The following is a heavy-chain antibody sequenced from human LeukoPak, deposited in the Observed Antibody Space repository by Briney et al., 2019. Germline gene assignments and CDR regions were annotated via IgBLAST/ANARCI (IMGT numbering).Heavy chain of an antibody. CDR1: GFTVTNYR. CDR3: ARDLGHGQDFDY. Sequence: GGSLRLSCAASGFTVTNYRMNWVRQAPGKGLEWVSSISESGDRLYEDSVKGRFTISRDNAKSSLYLQMNSLRAADMATYYCARDLGHGQDFDYWGQGTRVTVSS. CDR2: ISESGDR. V-gene: IGHV3-21*06. J-gene: IGHJ4*02.